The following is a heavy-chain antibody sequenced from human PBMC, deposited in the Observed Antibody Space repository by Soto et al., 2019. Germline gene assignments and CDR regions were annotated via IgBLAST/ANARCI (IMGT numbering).Heavy chain of an antibody. Sequence: GWSLRLSCAASGFTFSSYWMHWVRQAPGKGLVWVSRINSDGSSTSYADSVKGRFTISRDNAKNTLYLQMNSLRAEDTAVYYCARTFPDRGIAVAPWFDPWGQGTLVTVSS. CDR3: ARTFPDRGIAVAPWFDP. D-gene: IGHD6-19*01. CDR1: GFTFSSYW. CDR2: INSDGSST. V-gene: IGHV3-74*01. J-gene: IGHJ5*02.